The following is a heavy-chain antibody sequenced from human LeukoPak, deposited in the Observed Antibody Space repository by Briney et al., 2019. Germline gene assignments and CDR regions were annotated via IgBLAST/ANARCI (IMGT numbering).Heavy chain of an antibody. CDR3: ARDSTVVSTREYYFDY. CDR1: GGSISSGGYY. CDR2: IYYSGST. V-gene: IGHV4-31*03. D-gene: IGHD4-23*01. J-gene: IGHJ4*02. Sequence: PSQTLSLTCTVSGGSISSGGYYWSWIRQHPGEGLEWIGYIYYSGSTYYNPSLKSRVAISVDTSKNQFSLKLSSVTAADTAVYYCARDSTVVSTREYYFDYWDQGTLVTVSS.